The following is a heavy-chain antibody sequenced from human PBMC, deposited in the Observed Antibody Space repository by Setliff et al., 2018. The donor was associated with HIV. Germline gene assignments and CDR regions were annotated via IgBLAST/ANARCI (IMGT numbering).Heavy chain of an antibody. CDR1: GFTFRSYS. Sequence: PGGSLRLSCAASGFTFRSYSMNWVRQAPGKGLEWVSYISSSGSTIYYADSVKGRFTISRDNSKNTLYLQMNSLRADDTAVYYCAKTYYYDSSGYYGVDYWGQGTLVTVSS. CDR3: AKTYYYDSSGYYGVDY. CDR2: ISSSGSTI. D-gene: IGHD3-22*01. V-gene: IGHV3-48*01. J-gene: IGHJ4*02.